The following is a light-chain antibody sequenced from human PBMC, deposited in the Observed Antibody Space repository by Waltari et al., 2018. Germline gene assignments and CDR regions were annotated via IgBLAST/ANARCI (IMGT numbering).Light chain of an antibody. CDR3: QSYDRGLRGVV. V-gene: IGLV1-40*01. Sequence: QSVLTQPPSVSGAPGQRVSISCTGSSSNLGAGYDVHWYQQLPGAAPKVLIFDNHNRPSGVPDRVAGSKTGTSASLAISGLQAEDEADYYCQSYDRGLRGVVFGGGTRLTVL. J-gene: IGLJ2*01. CDR2: DNH. CDR1: SSNLGAGYD.